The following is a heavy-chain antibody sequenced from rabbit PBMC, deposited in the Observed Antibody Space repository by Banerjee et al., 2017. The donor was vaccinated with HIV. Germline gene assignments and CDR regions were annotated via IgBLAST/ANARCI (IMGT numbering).Heavy chain of an antibody. CDR1: GFDFSSDA. Sequence: QEQLVESGGGLVQPEGSLTLTCKASGFDFSSDAMCWVRQAPGKGLEWIACIYTDSGRTYHASWAKGRFTISKTSSTTVTLQMTSLTAADTATYFCARAGDDNSSDYWIRIWDWWGQGTLVTVS. CDR2: IYTDSGRT. CDR3: ARAGDDNSSDYWIRIWDW. V-gene: IGHV1S45*01. D-gene: IGHD1-1*01. J-gene: IGHJ4*01.